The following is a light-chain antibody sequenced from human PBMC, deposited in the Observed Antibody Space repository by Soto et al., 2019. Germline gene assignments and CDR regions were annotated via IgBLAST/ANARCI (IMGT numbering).Light chain of an antibody. CDR3: QSYDSSLRAWV. J-gene: IGLJ3*02. CDR1: SSNIGGGYD. Sequence: QAVLAQPPSVSGAPGQRVTISCTGNSSNIGGGYDAHWYQQFPGTAPRLLIYGDPKRPSGVADRFSGATSGTSASLASPGLQAEVGAAYSCQSYDSSLRAWVFGGGTKLTVL. V-gene: IGLV1-40*01. CDR2: GDP.